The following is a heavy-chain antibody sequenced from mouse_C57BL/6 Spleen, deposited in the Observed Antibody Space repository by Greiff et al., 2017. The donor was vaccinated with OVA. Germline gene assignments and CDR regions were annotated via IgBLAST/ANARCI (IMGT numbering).Heavy chain of an antibody. D-gene: IGHD1-1*01. CDR1: GYTFTSYW. J-gene: IGHJ1*03. CDR2: IHPNSGST. CDR3: ARENYYGSSGGWYFDV. Sequence: QVQLQQPGAELVKPGASVKLSCKASGYTFTSYWMHWVKQRPGQGLEWIGMIHPNSGSTNYNEKFKSKATLTVDKSSSTAYMQLSSLTSEDSAVYYCARENYYGSSGGWYFDVWGTGTTVTVSS. V-gene: IGHV1-64*01.